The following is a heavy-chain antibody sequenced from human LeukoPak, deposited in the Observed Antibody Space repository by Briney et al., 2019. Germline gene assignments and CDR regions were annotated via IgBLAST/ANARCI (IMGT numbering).Heavy chain of an antibody. V-gene: IGHV3-15*01. CDR2: MKPRGTT. Sequence: GGSLRLSCAASGFSLSDAWMSWVRQAPGKGLECVGRMKPRGTTEDGAPMNDRFIVSRDDSKNTLYLQMNSLKAEDTGLYYCSQLSRGYWGQGAQVTVSS. CDR1: GFSLSDAW. J-gene: IGHJ4*02. D-gene: IGHD2-15*01. CDR3: SQLSRGY.